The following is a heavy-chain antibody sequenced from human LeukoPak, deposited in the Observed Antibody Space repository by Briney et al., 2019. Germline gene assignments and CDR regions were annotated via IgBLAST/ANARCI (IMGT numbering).Heavy chain of an antibody. CDR1: GFTFSSYS. V-gene: IGHV3-21*04. CDR2: ISSSSSYI. J-gene: IGHJ4*02. CDR3: AKDHVGYGSGSFSDY. Sequence: PGGSLRLSCAASGFTFSSYSMNWVRQAPGKGLEWVSSISSSSSYIYYADSVKGRFTISRDNAKNSLHLQMNSLTAEDTAFYFCAKDHVGYGSGSFSDYWGQGTLVTVSS. D-gene: IGHD3-10*01.